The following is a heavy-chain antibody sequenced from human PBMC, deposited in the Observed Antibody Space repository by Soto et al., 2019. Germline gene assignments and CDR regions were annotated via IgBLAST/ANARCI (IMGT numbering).Heavy chain of an antibody. CDR1: GFTFSSYA. V-gene: IGHV3-23*01. CDR3: AARGLDYGDSQKDY. Sequence: EVQLLESGGGLVQPGGSLRLSCAASGFTFSSYAMSWVRQAPGKGLQWVSAISGSGGTTYFADSVKGRFTISRDNSKNTLYLQMNSLRAEDTAVHYCAARGLDYGDSQKDYWGQGTLVTVSS. D-gene: IGHD4-17*01. CDR2: ISGSGGTT. J-gene: IGHJ4*02.